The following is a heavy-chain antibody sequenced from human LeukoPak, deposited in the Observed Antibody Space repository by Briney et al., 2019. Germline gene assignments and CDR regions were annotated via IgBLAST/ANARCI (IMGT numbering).Heavy chain of an antibody. CDR2: MNPNSGNT. CDR1: GYTFTSYD. V-gene: IGHV1-8*01. D-gene: IGHD1-1*01. J-gene: IGHJ6*03. CDR3: ARDSSPLLRGRHDYMDV. Sequence: ASVKVSCKASGYTFTSYDINWVRQATGQGLEWMGWMNPNSGNTGYAQKFQGRVTMTRNTSISTAYMELSSLRSEDTAVYYCARDSSPLLRGRHDYMDVWGKGTTVTVSS.